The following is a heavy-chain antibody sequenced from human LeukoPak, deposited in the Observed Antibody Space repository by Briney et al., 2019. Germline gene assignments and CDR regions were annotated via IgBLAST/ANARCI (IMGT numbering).Heavy chain of an antibody. CDR3: AREDSITMIVVVITTGLDY. J-gene: IGHJ4*02. CDR1: GFTFSSYS. D-gene: IGHD3-22*01. V-gene: IGHV3-21*01. CDR2: ISSSSSYI. Sequence: GGSLRLSCAASGFTFSSYSMNWVRQAPGKGLEWVSSISSSSSYIYYADSVKGRFTISRDNAKNSLYLQMNSLRAEDTAVYYCAREDSITMIVVVITTGLDYWGQGTLVTVSS.